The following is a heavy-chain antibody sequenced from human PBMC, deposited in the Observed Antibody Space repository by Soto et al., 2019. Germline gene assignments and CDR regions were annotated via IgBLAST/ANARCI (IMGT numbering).Heavy chain of an antibody. D-gene: IGHD2-15*01. V-gene: IGHV3-33*01. Sequence: QVQRVESGGGVVQPGRSLRLSCAASGFTFSSYGMHWVRQAPYKGLTRVAVTWYDASHKYSADSVKGRFTISRDNSKNTLYLKMNRVRAEDTAVYCCASDDCSGRRCYYYGMDVWGQAAKVTVSS. CDR1: GFTFSSYG. CDR3: ASDDCSGRRCYYYGMDV. CDR2: TWYDASHK. J-gene: IGHJ6*02.